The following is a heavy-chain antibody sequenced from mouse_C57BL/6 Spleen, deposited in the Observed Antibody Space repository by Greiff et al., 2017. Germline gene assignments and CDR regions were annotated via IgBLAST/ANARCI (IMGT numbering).Heavy chain of an antibody. CDR1: GFTFSSYA. J-gene: IGHJ4*01. V-gene: IGHV5-4*03. D-gene: IGHD2-4*01. Sequence: EVKLMESGGGLVKPGGSLKLSCAASGFTFSSYAMSWVRQTPEKRLAWVATISDGGSYTYYPDNVKGRFPISRDTAKNTLYLQMSHLKSEDTSMYYCARAPYDYDGYYAMDYWGQGTSVTVSS. CDR2: ISDGGSYT. CDR3: ARAPYDYDGYYAMDY.